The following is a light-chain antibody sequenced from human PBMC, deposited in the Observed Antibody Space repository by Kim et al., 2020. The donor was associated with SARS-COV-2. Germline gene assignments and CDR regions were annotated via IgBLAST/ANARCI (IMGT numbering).Light chain of an antibody. Sequence: SYELTQPPSVSVSPGQTASIPCSGYRLGEKFASWYQQMPGQSPILVIYQDTQRAPGIPERFSGSNSGDTATLTIAGTQAMDEAHYYRQTWGTSVVFGGGTKLSVL. J-gene: IGLJ2*01. V-gene: IGLV3-1*01. CDR2: QDT. CDR1: RLGEKF. CDR3: QTWGTSVV.